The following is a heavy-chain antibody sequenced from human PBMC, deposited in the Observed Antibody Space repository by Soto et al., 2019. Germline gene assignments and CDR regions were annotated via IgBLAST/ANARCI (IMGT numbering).Heavy chain of an antibody. CDR3: ASYGMDVHYYYGMDV. CDR1: GFTFSSYA. V-gene: IGHV3-30-3*01. CDR2: ISYDGSNK. D-gene: IGHD2-8*01. J-gene: IGHJ6*02. Sequence: QVQLVESGGGVVQPGRSLRISCAASGFTFSSYAMHWVRQAPGKGLEWVAVISYDGSNKYYADSVKGRFTISRDNSKNTLYLQMNSLRAEDTAVYYCASYGMDVHYYYGMDVWGQGTTVTVSS.